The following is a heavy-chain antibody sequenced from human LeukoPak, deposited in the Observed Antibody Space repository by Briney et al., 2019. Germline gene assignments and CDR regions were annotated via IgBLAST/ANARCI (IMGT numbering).Heavy chain of an antibody. J-gene: IGHJ3*02. CDR3: ARGGSGSYHRAFDI. V-gene: IGHV3-21*01. D-gene: IGHD1-26*01. CDR2: ISSSSSYI. CDR1: GFTFSSYS. Sequence: GGSLRLSCAASGFTFSSYSMNWVRQAPGKGLEWVSSISSSSSYIYYADSVKGRFTISRENAKNSLYLQMNSLRAEDTAVYYCARGGSGSYHRAFDIWGQGTMVTVSS.